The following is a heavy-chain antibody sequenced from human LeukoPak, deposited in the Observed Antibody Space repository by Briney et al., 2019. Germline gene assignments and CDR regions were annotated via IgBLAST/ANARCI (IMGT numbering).Heavy chain of an antibody. J-gene: IGHJ3*02. CDR2: IYYSGST. D-gene: IGHD1-26*01. V-gene: IGHV4-31*03. Sequence: SETLSLTCTVSGGSISSGGYYWRWIRQHPGKGLEWIGYIYYSGSTYYNPSLKSRVTISVDTSKNQFSLKLSSVTAADTAVYYCARDLVGGLGAFDIWGQGTMVTVSS. CDR1: GGSISSGGYY. CDR3: ARDLVGGLGAFDI.